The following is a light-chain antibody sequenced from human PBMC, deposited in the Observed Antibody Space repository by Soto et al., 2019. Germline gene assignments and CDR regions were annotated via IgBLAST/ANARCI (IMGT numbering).Light chain of an antibody. J-gene: IGKJ1*01. CDR3: QQYSNYWT. CDR2: RAS. Sequence: DIQMTQSPSTLSASVGDRVTITCRASQSISSWLAWYQQKPGKAPKLLIYRASSLESGVPSRFSGSGSGTEFSLTSSSLQPDDFATYYCQQYSNYWTFGQGTKVEIK. V-gene: IGKV1-5*03. CDR1: QSISSW.